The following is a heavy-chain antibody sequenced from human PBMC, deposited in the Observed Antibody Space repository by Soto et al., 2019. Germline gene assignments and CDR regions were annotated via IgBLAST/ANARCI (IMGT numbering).Heavy chain of an antibody. D-gene: IGHD6-13*01. Sequence: GGSLTLSCAPSGGNVISKYMSWVRQAPGKGLEWVSVIYSGGSTYYADSVKGRFTISRDNSKNTLYLQMNSLRAEDTAVYYCAALIAAAVVDYWGQGTLVTVSS. J-gene: IGHJ4*02. CDR3: AALIAAAVVDY. CDR1: GGNVISKY. CDR2: IYSGGST. V-gene: IGHV3-66*01.